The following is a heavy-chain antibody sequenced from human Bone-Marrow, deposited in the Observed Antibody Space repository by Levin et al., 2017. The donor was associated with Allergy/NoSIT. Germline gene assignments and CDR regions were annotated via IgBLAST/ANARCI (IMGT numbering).Heavy chain of an antibody. CDR1: GFSLSEFW. Sequence: PGGSLRLSCEASGFSLSEFWMSWVRQAPGKGLEWVANINQDGSEKYYVDSVKGRFTISRDHAKNSLYLQMNSLMFEDTALYYCAKDTFWGQGTLVAVSS. CDR3: AKDTF. CDR2: INQDGSEK. V-gene: IGHV3-7*01. J-gene: IGHJ4*02.